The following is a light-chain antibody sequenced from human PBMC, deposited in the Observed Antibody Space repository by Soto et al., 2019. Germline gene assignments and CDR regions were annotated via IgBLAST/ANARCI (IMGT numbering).Light chain of an antibody. V-gene: IGKV1-5*03. CDR1: QTIDNW. CDR2: KVS. J-gene: IGKJ2*01. Sequence: DIQMTQSPSTLSASVGDRVTITCRASQTIDNWLAWYQQIPGKAPNLLIYKVSSLDSGVPSRFSGSGSGTEFTRTITSLQPEDFATYYCQQYKAYPYTFAQGTKLQIK. CDR3: QQYKAYPYT.